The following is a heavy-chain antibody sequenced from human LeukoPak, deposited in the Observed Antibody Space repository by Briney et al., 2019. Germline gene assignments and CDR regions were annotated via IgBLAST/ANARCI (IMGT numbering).Heavy chain of an antibody. J-gene: IGHJ3*02. CDR2: IYSGGST. CDR1: GFSVSNNH. V-gene: IGHV3-53*01. D-gene: IGHD3-10*01. Sequence: PGGSQRLSCAASGFSVSNNHMSWVRQAPGKGLEWVSVIYSGGSTNYADPVKGRFTISRDNFKNTLFLQMNNLRAEDTAVYYCARDFYYGAVWDAFDIWGLGTMVTVPS. CDR3: ARDFYYGAVWDAFDI.